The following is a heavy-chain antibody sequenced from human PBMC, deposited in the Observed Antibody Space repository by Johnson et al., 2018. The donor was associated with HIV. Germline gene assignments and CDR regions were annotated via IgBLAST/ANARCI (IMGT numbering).Heavy chain of an antibody. Sequence: VHLVESGGGLIQPGGSLRLSCAASGFTVSSNYMSWVRQAPGKGLEWVSVIYSGGSTYYADSVKGRFTISRDNSKNTLYLQMNSLRAEDTAVYYCARDGQDRDDAFDIWGQGTMVTVSS. D-gene: IGHD3-22*01. J-gene: IGHJ3*02. CDR3: ARDGQDRDDAFDI. CDR1: GFTVSSNY. CDR2: IYSGGST. V-gene: IGHV3-53*01.